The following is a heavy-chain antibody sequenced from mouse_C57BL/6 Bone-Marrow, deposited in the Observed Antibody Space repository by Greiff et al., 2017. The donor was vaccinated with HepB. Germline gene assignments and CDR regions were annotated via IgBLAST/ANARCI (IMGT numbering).Heavy chain of an antibody. CDR1: GYTFTDYE. CDR3: TRPPTVAY. D-gene: IGHD1-1*01. Sequence: LQESGAELVRPGASVTLSCKASGYTFTDYEMHWVKQTPVHGLEWIGAIDPETGGTAYNQKFKGKAILTADKSSSTAYMELRSLTSEDSAVYYCTRPPTVAYWGQGTLVTVSA. V-gene: IGHV1-15*01. J-gene: IGHJ3*01. CDR2: IDPETGGT.